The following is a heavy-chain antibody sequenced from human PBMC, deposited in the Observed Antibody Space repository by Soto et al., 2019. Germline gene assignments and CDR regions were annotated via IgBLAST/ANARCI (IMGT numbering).Heavy chain of an antibody. V-gene: IGHV3-23*01. CDR3: ARRAGGAVFWYFDL. J-gene: IGHJ2*01. Sequence: EVQLLESGGGLVQPGGSLRLSCAASGFTFSSYVMYWFRQAPGKGLEWVSSISGRGGSTYYADFVKGRFTISRDNSNNTRYLQINSLRAEDTTVYFCARRAGGAVFWYFDLGGRGTLVTVSS. D-gene: IGHD2-21*01. CDR1: GFTFSSYV. CDR2: ISGRGGST.